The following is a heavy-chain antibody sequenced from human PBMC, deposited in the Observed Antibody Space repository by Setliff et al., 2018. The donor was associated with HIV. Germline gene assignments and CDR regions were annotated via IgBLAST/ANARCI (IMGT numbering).Heavy chain of an antibody. CDR3: ARGIAAAGLDY. V-gene: IGHV3-23*01. J-gene: IGHJ4*02. CDR1: EFTFSTYA. CDR2: ISAGGGST. Sequence: PGGSLRLSCAASEFTFSTYAMSWVRQAPGKGLEWVSTISAGGGSTYYADSVKGRFTISRDNSKNTLYLQMNSLRAEDTAVYYCARGIAAAGLDYWGQGTLVTVSS. D-gene: IGHD6-13*01.